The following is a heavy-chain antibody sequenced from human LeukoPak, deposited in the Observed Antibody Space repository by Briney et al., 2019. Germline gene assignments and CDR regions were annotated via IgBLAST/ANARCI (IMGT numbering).Heavy chain of an antibody. CDR3: AREGPPYYDFWSVEVYYYYMDV. Sequence: SETLSLTCAVYGGSFSGYYWSWIRQPPGKGLEWIGEINHSGSTNYNPSLKSRVTISVDTSKNQFSLKLSSVTAADTAVYYCAREGPPYYDFWSVEVYYYYMDVWGKGTTVTVSS. CDR1: GGSFSGYY. V-gene: IGHV4-34*01. CDR2: INHSGST. J-gene: IGHJ6*03. D-gene: IGHD3-3*01.